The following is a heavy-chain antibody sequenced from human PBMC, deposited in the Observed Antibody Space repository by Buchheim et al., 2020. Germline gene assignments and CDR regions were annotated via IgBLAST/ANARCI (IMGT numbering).Heavy chain of an antibody. D-gene: IGHD2-21*02. J-gene: IGHJ4*02. CDR2: VTGSGSTT. CDR3: AKEGGDSILYYFDS. Sequence: EVQLVESGGGLVQPGGSLRLSCAASGFTFSNYAMTWVRQAPGKGLEWVSGVTGSGSTTYYADSVKGRFTISRDNSKNTLFLQLNSLRAEDTAMYYCAKEGGDSILYYFDSWGQGTL. V-gene: IGHV3-23*04. CDR1: GFTFSNYA.